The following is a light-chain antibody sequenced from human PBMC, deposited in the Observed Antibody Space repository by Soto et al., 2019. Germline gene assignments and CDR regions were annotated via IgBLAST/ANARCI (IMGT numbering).Light chain of an antibody. V-gene: IGKV3-11*01. CDR3: QQRSNWPLT. CDR2: DAS. CDR1: QSVSSY. J-gene: IGKJ3*01. Sequence: EIVLTQSPATLSLSPGERATLSCRASQSVSSYLAWYQQKPGKAPRLLIYDASNRATAIPARFSGSGSGTDFTLTISSLGPEDFAVYYCQQRSNWPLTFGPGTKVEIK.